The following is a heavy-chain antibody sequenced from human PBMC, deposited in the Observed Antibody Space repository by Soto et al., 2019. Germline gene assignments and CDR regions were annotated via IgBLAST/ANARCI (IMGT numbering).Heavy chain of an antibody. D-gene: IGHD6-6*01. J-gene: IGHJ3*02. CDR2: ISSSSSYI. Sequence: EVQLVESGGGLVKPGGSLRLSCAASGFTFSSYSMNWVRQAPGKGLEWVSSISSSSSYIYYADSVKGRFTISRDNAKNSLYLQMNGLRAEDTAVYYCARAHWGNSSSFIGAFDIWGQGTMVTVSS. V-gene: IGHV3-21*01. CDR1: GFTFSSYS. CDR3: ARAHWGNSSSFIGAFDI.